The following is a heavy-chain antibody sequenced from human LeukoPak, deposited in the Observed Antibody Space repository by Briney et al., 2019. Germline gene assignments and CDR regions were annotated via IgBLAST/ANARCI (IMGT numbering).Heavy chain of an antibody. D-gene: IGHD2-2*01. J-gene: IGHJ4*02. V-gene: IGHV3-23*01. CDR3: AKSDFIVVVPAAMYY. CDR2: ISGSGGST. CDR1: GFAFSSYA. Sequence: GGSLRLSCAASGFAFSSYAMSWVRQAPGKGLEWVSAISGSGGSTCYGDSVKGRFTISRDNSKNTLYLQMNSLRAEDTAVYYCAKSDFIVVVPAAMYYWGQGPLVTVSS.